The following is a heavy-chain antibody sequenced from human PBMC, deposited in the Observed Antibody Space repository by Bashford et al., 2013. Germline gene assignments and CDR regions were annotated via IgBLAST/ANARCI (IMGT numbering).Heavy chain of an antibody. CDR1: GDSVSSNSVV. J-gene: IGHJ4*02. CDR2: TYQRSRWYN. CDR3: AREYFGSGTYYNDY. D-gene: IGHD3-10*01. V-gene: IGHV6-1*01. Sequence: SQTLSLTCAISGDSVSSNSVVWNWIRQSPSRGLEWLGRTYQRSRWYNDYAVSVKGRITINPDTSKNQFXLQLKSVTPEDTAVYYCAREYFGSGTYYNDYWGQGTLVTVSS.